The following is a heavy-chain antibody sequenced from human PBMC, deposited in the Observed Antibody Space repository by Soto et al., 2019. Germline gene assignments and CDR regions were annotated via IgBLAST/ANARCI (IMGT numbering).Heavy chain of an antibody. D-gene: IGHD3-16*01. Sequence: SLNVSCASSGITFSSYSMSWVRQAPGKGLEWVSAISGSGGSTYYADSVKGRFTISRDNSKNTLYLQMNSLRAEDTAVYYCAKGAWADVWGQGTTVTVSS. J-gene: IGHJ6*02. V-gene: IGHV3-23*01. CDR3: AKGAWADV. CDR1: GITFSSYS. CDR2: ISGSGGST.